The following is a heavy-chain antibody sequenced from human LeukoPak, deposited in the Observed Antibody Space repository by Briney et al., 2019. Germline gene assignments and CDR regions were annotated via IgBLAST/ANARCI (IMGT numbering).Heavy chain of an antibody. Sequence: GGSLRLSCVVSGFTFSSSWMHWVRQAPGKGLVWVSRINSDGSSTSYADSVKGRFTISRDNAKNTLFLQMNSLGVEDTAVYYCGRGGGYPFDYWGQGTLVTVSS. J-gene: IGHJ4*02. CDR3: GRGGGYPFDY. V-gene: IGHV3-74*01. D-gene: IGHD3-16*02. CDR1: GFTFSSSW. CDR2: INSDGSST.